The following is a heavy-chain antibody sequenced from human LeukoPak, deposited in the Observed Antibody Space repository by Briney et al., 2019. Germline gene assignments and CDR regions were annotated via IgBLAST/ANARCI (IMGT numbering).Heavy chain of an antibody. J-gene: IGHJ4*02. Sequence: GRSLTLSCAASGFTFSSYGMHWVPQAPGKGLEWVAVIWYDGSIKYYADSVKGRFTISRDNSKNTLYLQMNSLRAEDTAVYYCARDAVYSSSWQYYWGQGTLVTVSS. D-gene: IGHD6-13*01. CDR3: ARDAVYSSSWQYY. V-gene: IGHV3-33*01. CDR1: GFTFSSYG. CDR2: IWYDGSIK.